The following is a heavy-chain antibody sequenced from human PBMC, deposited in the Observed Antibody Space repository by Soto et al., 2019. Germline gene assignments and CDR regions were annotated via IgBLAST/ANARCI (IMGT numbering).Heavy chain of an antibody. CDR2: ISSSGSTI. CDR1: GFTFSDYY. Sequence: GGSLRLSCAASGFTFSDYYMSWIRQAPGKGLEWVSYISSSGSTIYYADSVKGRFTISRDNAKNSLYLQMNSLRAEDTAVYYCARDVEYYDSSGTDDAFDIWGQGTMFTVSS. CDR3: ARDVEYYDSSGTDDAFDI. D-gene: IGHD3-22*01. V-gene: IGHV3-11*01. J-gene: IGHJ3*02.